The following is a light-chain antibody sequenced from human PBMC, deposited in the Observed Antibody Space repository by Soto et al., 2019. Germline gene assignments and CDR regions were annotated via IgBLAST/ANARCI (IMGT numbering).Light chain of an antibody. V-gene: IGLV2-14*01. J-gene: IGLJ3*02. CDR1: SSDVGGYNF. Sequence: QSVLTQPASVFGSPGQSITISCTGTSSDVGGYNFVSWYQQHPGKAPKLMIYEVSSRPSGVSNRFSGSKSGNTASLTISGLQAEDEADYYCSSYSSTSTPWVFGGGTKLTVL. CDR2: EVS. CDR3: SSYSSTSTPWV.